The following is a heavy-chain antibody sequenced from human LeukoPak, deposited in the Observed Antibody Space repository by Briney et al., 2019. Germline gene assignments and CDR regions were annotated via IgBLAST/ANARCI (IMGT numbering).Heavy chain of an antibody. CDR3: ARDTALRYFDSDGWFDP. CDR2: INTNTGNP. D-gene: IGHD3-9*01. V-gene: IGHV7-4-1*02. Sequence: ASVKVFCKASGYTFTNFAMNWVRQAPGQGLVWMGWINTNTGNPTYAQGFTGRFVFSLDTSVSTAYLQISSVKAEDTAVYYCARDTALRYFDSDGWFDPWGQGTLVTVSS. J-gene: IGHJ5*02. CDR1: GYTFTNFA.